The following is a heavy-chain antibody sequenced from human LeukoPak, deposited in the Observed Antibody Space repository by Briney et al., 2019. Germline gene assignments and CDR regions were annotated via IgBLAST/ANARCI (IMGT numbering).Heavy chain of an antibody. V-gene: IGHV4-61*02. Sequence: SQTLSLTCTASGGSISSGSYYWSWIRQPAGKGLEWIGRIYTSGSTNYNPSLKSRVTISVDTSKNQFSLTLSSVTAADTAVYYCARDDPLGYWGQGTLVTASS. CDR3: ARDDPLGY. J-gene: IGHJ4*02. CDR2: IYTSGST. CDR1: GGSISSGSYY.